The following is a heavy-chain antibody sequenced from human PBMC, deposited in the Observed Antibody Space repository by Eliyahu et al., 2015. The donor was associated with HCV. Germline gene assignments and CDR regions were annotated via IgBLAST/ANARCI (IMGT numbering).Heavy chain of an antibody. CDR3: ARRSIAVAVYY. CDR1: GGSISXSSYY. D-gene: IGHD6-19*01. J-gene: IGHJ4*02. Sequence: QLQLQESGPGLVKPSETLSXTCXVXGGSISXSSYYWGWIRQPPGKGLEXIGSIYYSGSTYXNPSLKSRVTISVDTSKNQFSLKLSSVTAADTAVYYCARRSIAVAVYYWGQGTLVTVSS. V-gene: IGHV4-39*01. CDR2: IYYSGST.